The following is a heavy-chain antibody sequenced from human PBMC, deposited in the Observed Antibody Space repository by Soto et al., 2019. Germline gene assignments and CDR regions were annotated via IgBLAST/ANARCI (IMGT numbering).Heavy chain of an antibody. CDR1: GYTFTTYA. V-gene: IGHV1-3*01. D-gene: IGHD6-13*01. Sequence: ASVKVSCKASGYTFTTYAMHWVRQAPGQSLEWMGWINAGNGATKYSQNFQDRVTIARDTSANTVFMELSSLRSEDTAVYYCARGSAAAGPYYFEYWAQGTLVTVSS. CDR2: INAGNGAT. J-gene: IGHJ4*02. CDR3: ARGSAAAGPYYFEY.